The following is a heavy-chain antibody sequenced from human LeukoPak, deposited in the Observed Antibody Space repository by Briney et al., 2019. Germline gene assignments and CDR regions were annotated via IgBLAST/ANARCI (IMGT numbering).Heavy chain of an antibody. CDR3: ARVIVGSTPHMDYLDY. D-gene: IGHD1-26*01. Sequence: GGSLRLSCAASGFTFSSYSMNWVRQAPGKGLEWVSSISSSSSYIYYADSVKGRFTISRDNAKNSLYLQMNSLRAEDTAVYYCARVIVGSTPHMDYLDYWGQGTLVTVSS. CDR1: GFTFSSYS. CDR2: ISSSSSYI. J-gene: IGHJ4*02. V-gene: IGHV3-21*01.